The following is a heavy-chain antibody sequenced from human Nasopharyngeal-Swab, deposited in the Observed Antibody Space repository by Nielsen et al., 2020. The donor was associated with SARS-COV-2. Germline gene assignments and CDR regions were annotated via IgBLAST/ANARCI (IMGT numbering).Heavy chain of an antibody. CDR3: ARDRGIAVANNWFDP. CDR1: GFTFSSYA. V-gene: IGHV3-30*04. Sequence: GESLKISCAASGFTFSSYAMHLVRQAPGKGLEWVAVISYVGVNKYYAESVKGRFTISRDNSKNTLYLQMNSLRAEDTAVYYCARDRGIAVANNWFDPWGQGTLVTVSS. CDR2: ISYVGVNK. D-gene: IGHD6-19*01. J-gene: IGHJ5*02.